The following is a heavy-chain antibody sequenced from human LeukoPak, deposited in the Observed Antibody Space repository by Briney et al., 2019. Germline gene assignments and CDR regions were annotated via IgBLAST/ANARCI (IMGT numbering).Heavy chain of an antibody. V-gene: IGHV1-8*01. CDR1: GYTFTSYD. Sequence: ASVKVSCKASGYTFTSYDINWVRQATGQGLEWMGWMNPNSGNTGYAQKFQGRVTMTRNTSISTAYMELSSLGSEDTAVYYCARGVLNYGVFFDYWGQGTLVIVSS. CDR3: ARGVLNYGVFFDY. J-gene: IGHJ4*02. D-gene: IGHD4-17*01. CDR2: MNPNSGNT.